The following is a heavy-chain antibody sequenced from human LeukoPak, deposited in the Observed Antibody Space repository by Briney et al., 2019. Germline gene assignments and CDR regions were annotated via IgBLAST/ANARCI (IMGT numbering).Heavy chain of an antibody. V-gene: IGHV1-2*02. CDR3: ARDGYGDSYYFDY. D-gene: IGHD4-17*01. J-gene: IGHJ4*02. Sequence: GASAKVSCKASGYTFTGYYMHWVRQAPGQGLEWMGWINPNSGGTNYAQKFQGRVTMTRDTSISTAYMELSRLSSDDTAVYYCARDGYGDSYYFDYWGQGTLVTVSS. CDR2: INPNSGGT. CDR1: GYTFTGYY.